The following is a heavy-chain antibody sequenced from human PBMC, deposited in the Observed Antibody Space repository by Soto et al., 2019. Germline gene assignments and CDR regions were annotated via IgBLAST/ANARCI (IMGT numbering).Heavy chain of an antibody. V-gene: IGHV3-21*01. CDR1: GFTFSTYG. CDR2: ISDSGHYI. Sequence: EVQLVESGGGLVKPGGSLRLSCAASGFTFSTYGMNWVRQAPGKGLEWLSSISDSGHYIYYADSVKGRFTISRDNAKNSLFLQMNSLRGEDTAVYYCARSGLALPYSASHWFDPWGHGTVVTVSS. D-gene: IGHD3-22*01. J-gene: IGHJ5*02. CDR3: ARSGLALPYSASHWFDP.